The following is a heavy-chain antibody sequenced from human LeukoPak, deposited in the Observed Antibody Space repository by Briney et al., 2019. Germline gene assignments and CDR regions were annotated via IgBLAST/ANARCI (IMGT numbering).Heavy chain of an antibody. D-gene: IGHD3-22*01. Sequence: SQTLYLTCAVHGGPFSDYSWSWFRQPPGKGLEWIGEINHSGSTNYNPSLKSRVTISVDTSKSQFSLKLSSVTAADTAVYYCARGSEAMIVVAIDYWGQGTLVTVSS. J-gene: IGHJ4*02. CDR3: ARGSEAMIVVAIDY. V-gene: IGHV4-34*01. CDR1: GGPFSDYS. CDR2: INHSGST.